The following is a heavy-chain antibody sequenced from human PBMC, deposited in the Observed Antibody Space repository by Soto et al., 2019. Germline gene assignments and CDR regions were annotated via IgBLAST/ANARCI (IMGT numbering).Heavy chain of an antibody. Sequence: PGGSLRLSCAASGFTFDDYAMYWVRQGPGKGLEWVSGISWDSGRIGYADSVKGRFTISRDNAKNSLYLQMNSLRAEDTAVYYCARGGMVVATDFWGQGTLVTVSS. CDR1: GFTFDDYA. V-gene: IGHV3-9*01. CDR3: ARGGMVVATDF. J-gene: IGHJ4*02. CDR2: ISWDSGRI. D-gene: IGHD1-26*01.